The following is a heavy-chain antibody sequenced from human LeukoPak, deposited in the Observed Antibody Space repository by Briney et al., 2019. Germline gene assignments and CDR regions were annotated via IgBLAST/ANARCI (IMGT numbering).Heavy chain of an antibody. Sequence: SETLSLTCTVSGGSISSSSYYWGWLRQPPGKGLEWIGSIYYSGSTYYNPSLKSRVTISVDTSKNQFSLKLSSVTAADTAVYYCASTGYSYAVNEIHAFDIWGQGTMVTVSS. CDR2: IYYSGST. CDR3: ASTGYSYAVNEIHAFDI. V-gene: IGHV4-39*01. D-gene: IGHD5-18*01. CDR1: GGSISSSSYY. J-gene: IGHJ3*02.